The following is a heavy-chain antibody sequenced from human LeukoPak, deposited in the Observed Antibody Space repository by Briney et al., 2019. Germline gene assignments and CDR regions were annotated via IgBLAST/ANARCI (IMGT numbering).Heavy chain of an antibody. CDR3: ARIRKIGQNFDY. D-gene: IGHD1-14*01. J-gene: IGHJ4*02. CDR1: GGSFSGYY. CDR2: INHSGST. Sequence: SETLSLTCAVYGGSFSGYYWSWIRQPPGKGLEWIGDINHSGSTNYNPSLKSRVTISVDTSKNQFSLKLSSVTAADTAVYYCARIRKIGQNFDYWGQGTLVTVSS. V-gene: IGHV4-34*01.